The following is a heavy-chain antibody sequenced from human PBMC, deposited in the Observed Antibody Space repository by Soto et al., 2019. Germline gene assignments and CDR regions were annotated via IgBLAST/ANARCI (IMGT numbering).Heavy chain of an antibody. CDR1: GFTFSSHG. CDR2: IWYDGSNK. D-gene: IGHD3-10*01. Sequence: QVQLVESGGGVVQTGRSLRLSCTASGFTFSSHGMHWVRQAPGKGLEWVAVIWYDGSNKYYADSVKGRFTISRDNSKNTLDRQMNSLRAEDTAVYYCARESFYYGSWSVSDCDYWGQGTLVTVS. J-gene: IGHJ4*02. CDR3: ARESFYYGSWSVSDCDY. V-gene: IGHV3-33*01.